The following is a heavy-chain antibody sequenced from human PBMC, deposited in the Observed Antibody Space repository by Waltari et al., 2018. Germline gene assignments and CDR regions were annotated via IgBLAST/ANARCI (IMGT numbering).Heavy chain of an antibody. CDR1: GFTFCTYW. CDR2: IKQDGSQT. V-gene: IGHV3-7*04. D-gene: IGHD6-19*01. CDR3: ARDRGWNTLDY. J-gene: IGHJ4*02. Sequence: EVQLVESGGGLVQPGGSLRLSCVASGFTFCTYWIAWVRQAPGRGLEWVANIKQDGSQTYYVDSVKGRFTISRDNARNSLYLQMDSLRDEDTALYYCARDRGWNTLDYWGQGTLVTVSS.